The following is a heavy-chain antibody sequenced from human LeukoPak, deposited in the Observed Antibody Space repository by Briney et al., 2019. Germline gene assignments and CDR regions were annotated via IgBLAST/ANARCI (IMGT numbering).Heavy chain of an antibody. CDR2: INHSGST. CDR3: ARYRSYCTSTTCYRDWFDP. V-gene: IGHV4-34*01. D-gene: IGHD2-2*01. CDR1: SGSFTGYF. Sequence: SETLSLTCAVYSGSFTGYFWSWIRQPPGKGLEWIGEINHSGSTNYNPSLKSRVTISVDTSKNQFSLKLTSVTAADTAVYYCARYRSYCTSTTCYRDWFDPWGQGTLVTVSP. J-gene: IGHJ5*02.